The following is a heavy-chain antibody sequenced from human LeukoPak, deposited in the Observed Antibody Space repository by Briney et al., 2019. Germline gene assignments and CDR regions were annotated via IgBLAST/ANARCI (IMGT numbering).Heavy chain of an antibody. CDR1: GFTFSSYG. J-gene: IGHJ4*02. CDR3: AKDRSLRITFGGVIVPDY. D-gene: IGHD3-16*02. CDR2: ISGGGGST. Sequence: GGTLRLSCAASGFTFSSYGMSWVRQAPGKGLEWVSAISGGGGSTYYADSVKGRFTISRDNSKNTLYLQMNSLRAEDTAVYYCAKDRSLRITFGGVIVPDYWGQGTLVTVSS. V-gene: IGHV3-23*01.